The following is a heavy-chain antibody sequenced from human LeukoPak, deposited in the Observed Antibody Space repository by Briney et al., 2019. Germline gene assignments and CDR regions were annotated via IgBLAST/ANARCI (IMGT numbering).Heavy chain of an antibody. CDR1: GGSISSYY. CDR2: IYYSGST. D-gene: IGHD3-22*01. CDR3: ARQVIVVAHWPY. V-gene: IGHV4-59*08. J-gene: IGHJ4*02. Sequence: SETLSLTCTVSGGSISSYYWSWIRQPPGKGLEWTGYIYYSGSTNYNPSLKSRVTISVDTSKNQFSLKLSSVTAADTAVYYCARQVIVVAHWPYWGQGTLVTVSS.